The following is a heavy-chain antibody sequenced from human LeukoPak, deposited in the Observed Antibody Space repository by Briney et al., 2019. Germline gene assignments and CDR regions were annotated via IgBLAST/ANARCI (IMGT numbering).Heavy chain of an antibody. V-gene: IGHV4-34*01. J-gene: IGHJ5*02. CDR2: INHSGST. Sequence: SETLSLTCAVYGGSFSGYYWSWIRQPPGKGLEWIGEINHSGSTNYNPSLKSRVTISVDTSKNQFSLKLSSVTAADTAVYYCARGELYSSSWSSLGANWFDPWGQGTLVTVSS. CDR1: GGSFSGYY. D-gene: IGHD6-13*01. CDR3: ARGELYSSSWSSLGANWFDP.